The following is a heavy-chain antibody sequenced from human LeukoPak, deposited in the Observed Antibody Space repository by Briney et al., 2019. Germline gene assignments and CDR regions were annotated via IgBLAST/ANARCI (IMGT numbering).Heavy chain of an antibody. Sequence: SETLSLTCTVSGGSISSGDYYWSWIRQPPGKGLEWIGYIYYSGSTYYNPSLKSRVTISVDTSKNQFSLKLSSVTAADTAVYYCASSANGGYFDYWGQGTLVTVSS. CDR3: ASSANGGYFDY. V-gene: IGHV4-30-4*02. CDR2: IYYSGST. J-gene: IGHJ4*02. CDR1: GGSISSGDYY. D-gene: IGHD2-8*01.